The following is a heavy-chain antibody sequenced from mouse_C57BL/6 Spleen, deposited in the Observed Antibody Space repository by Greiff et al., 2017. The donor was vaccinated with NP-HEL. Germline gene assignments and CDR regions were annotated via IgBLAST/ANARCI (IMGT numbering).Heavy chain of an antibody. CDR2: ISYDGSN. D-gene: IGHD2-14*01. J-gene: IGHJ1*03. CDR1: GYSITSGYY. V-gene: IGHV3-6*01. CDR3: AHRHYRNYWYFDV. Sequence: EVQLQQSGPGLVKPSQSLSLTCSVTGYSITSGYYWNWIRQFPGNKLEWMGYISYDGSNNYNPSLKNRISITRDTSKNQFFLKLNSVTTEDTATYYGAHRHYRNYWYFDVWGTGTTVTVSS.